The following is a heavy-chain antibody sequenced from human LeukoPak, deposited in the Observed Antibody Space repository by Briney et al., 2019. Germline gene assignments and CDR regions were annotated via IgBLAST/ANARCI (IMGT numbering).Heavy chain of an antibody. CDR2: ISWNSGSI. V-gene: IGHV3-9*01. CDR3: AKDMGYSYGPSFDY. CDR1: GFTFDDYA. D-gene: IGHD5-18*01. Sequence: PGGPLRLSCAASGFTFDDYAMHWVRQAPGKGLEWVSGISWNSGSIGYADSVKGRFTISRDNAKNSLYLQMNSLRAEDTALYYCAKDMGYSYGPSFDYWGQGTLVTVSS. J-gene: IGHJ4*02.